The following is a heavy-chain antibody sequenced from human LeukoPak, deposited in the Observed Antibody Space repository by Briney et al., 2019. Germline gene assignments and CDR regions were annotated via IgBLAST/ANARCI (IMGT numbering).Heavy chain of an antibody. D-gene: IGHD3-10*01. Sequence: PGGSLRLSCAASGFISISYTMNWVRQAPGKGLEWVSAISGSSDATFYADSVKGRFTVSRDNSKNTLYLQMNSLRAEDTAVYFCAKDMVRGYYFDCWGQGTLITVSS. CDR2: ISGSSDAT. V-gene: IGHV3-23*01. CDR1: GFISISYT. J-gene: IGHJ4*02. CDR3: AKDMVRGYYFDC.